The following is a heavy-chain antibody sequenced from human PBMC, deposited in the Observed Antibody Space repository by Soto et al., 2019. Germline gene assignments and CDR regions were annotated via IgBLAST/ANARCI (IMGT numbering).Heavy chain of an antibody. Sequence: GGSLRLSCTASEFTISSYSMHWVRQAPGKGLEWVAVISYDGSSKYNADSVKGPFTISRDKSKNTVYLQMHSLTVEDTAVYYCARDAVAMDYWGQGTLVTVSS. CDR2: ISYDGSSK. J-gene: IGHJ4*02. V-gene: IGHV3-30-3*01. CDR1: EFTISSYS. D-gene: IGHD6-19*01. CDR3: ARDAVAMDY.